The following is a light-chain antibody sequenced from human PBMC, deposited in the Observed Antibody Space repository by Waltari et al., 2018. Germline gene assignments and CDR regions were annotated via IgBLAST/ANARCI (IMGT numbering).Light chain of an antibody. Sequence: SYVLTQPLSVSVALGQTARVACGGSNIETKSVHWYQQKPGQAHVLVIYKDVNLPPGIPDLFSGSNSVNTATLTISRAQVGDEGDYFCQVWDTNSLYVFGTGTKVTVL. CDR1: NIETKS. J-gene: IGLJ1*01. CDR2: KDV. CDR3: QVWDTNSLYV. V-gene: IGLV3-9*01.